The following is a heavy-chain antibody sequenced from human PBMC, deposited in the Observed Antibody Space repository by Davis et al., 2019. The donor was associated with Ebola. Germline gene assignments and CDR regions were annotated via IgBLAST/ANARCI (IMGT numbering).Heavy chain of an antibody. CDR1: GYTFTGYY. CDR2: INPNSGGT. Sequence: ASVKVSCKASGYTFTGYYMHWVRQAPGQGLEWMGWINPNSGGTNYAQKFQGWVTMTRDTSISTAYMELSRLRSDDTAVYYCAGGGYCTGGVCYYFDYWGQGTLVTVSS. CDR3: AGGGYCTGGVCYYFDY. J-gene: IGHJ4*02. V-gene: IGHV1-2*04. D-gene: IGHD2-8*02.